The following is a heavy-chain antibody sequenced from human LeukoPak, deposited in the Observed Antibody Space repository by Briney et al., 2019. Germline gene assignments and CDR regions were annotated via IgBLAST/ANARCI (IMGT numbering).Heavy chain of an antibody. J-gene: IGHJ4*02. D-gene: IGHD3-16*01. V-gene: IGHV3-30*03. CDR1: GFTFSSYG. CDR3: ARGAQTYPRPLGY. Sequence: GGSLRLSCAASGFTFSSYGMHWVRQAPGKGLEWVAVISYDGSNKYYADSVKGRFTISRDNSKNTLYLQMNSLRAEDTAVYYCARGAQTYPRPLGYWGQGTLVTVSS. CDR2: ISYDGSNK.